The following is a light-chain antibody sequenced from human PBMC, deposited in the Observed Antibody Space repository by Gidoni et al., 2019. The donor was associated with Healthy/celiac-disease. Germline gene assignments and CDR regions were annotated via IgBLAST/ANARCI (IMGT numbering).Light chain of an antibody. Sequence: DIQMTQSPSSLSASVGDRVTITCRASQGISNYVAWYQQKPGKVPKPLLYAASTLQSGVPSRFSGSGSGTDFTLTISSLQPADFATYYCQKYNSAPRTFGQXTKVEIK. CDR2: AAS. J-gene: IGKJ1*01. CDR1: QGISNY. V-gene: IGKV1-27*01. CDR3: QKYNSAPRT.